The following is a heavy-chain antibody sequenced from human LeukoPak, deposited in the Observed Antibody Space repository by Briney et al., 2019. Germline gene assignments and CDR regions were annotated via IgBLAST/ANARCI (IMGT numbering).Heavy chain of an antibody. D-gene: IGHD2-2*01. CDR3: ARQDPYCSSTSCLEYFQH. CDR1: GGSISSYY. CDR2: IYHSGST. J-gene: IGHJ1*01. V-gene: IGHV4-59*04. Sequence: SETLSLTCTVSGGSISSYYWSWIRQPPGKGLEWIGYIYHSGSTYYNPSLKSRVTISVDTSKNQFSLKLSSVTAADTAVYYCARQDPYCSSTSCLEYFQHWGQGTLVTVSS.